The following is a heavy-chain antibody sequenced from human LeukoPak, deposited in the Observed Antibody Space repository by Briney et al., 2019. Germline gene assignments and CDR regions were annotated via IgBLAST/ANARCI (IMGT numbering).Heavy chain of an antibody. D-gene: IGHD3-3*01. Sequence: GGSLRLSCAASGFTFGYAWMNWVRQAPGKGLEWVAVISYDGSNKYYADSVKGRFTISRDNSKNTLYLQMNSLRAEDTAVYYCARTNDRDFWSPYGYWGQGTLVTVSS. CDR2: ISYDGSNK. J-gene: IGHJ4*02. V-gene: IGHV3-30-3*01. CDR1: GFTFGYAW. CDR3: ARTNDRDFWSPYGY.